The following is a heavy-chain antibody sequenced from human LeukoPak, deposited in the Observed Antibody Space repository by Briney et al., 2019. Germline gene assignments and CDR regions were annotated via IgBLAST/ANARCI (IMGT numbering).Heavy chain of an antibody. CDR3: ARHLGYCSSTSCYLNWFDP. CDR1: GGSISSSSYY. Sequence: SETLSLTCTVSGGSISSSSYYWGWIRQPPGKGLEWIGSIYYRGSTYYNPSLKRRVTISVDTSKNQFSLKLSSVTAADTAVYYCARHLGYCSSTSCYLNWFDPWGQGTLVTVSS. V-gene: IGHV4-39*07. J-gene: IGHJ5*02. D-gene: IGHD2-2*01. CDR2: IYYRGST.